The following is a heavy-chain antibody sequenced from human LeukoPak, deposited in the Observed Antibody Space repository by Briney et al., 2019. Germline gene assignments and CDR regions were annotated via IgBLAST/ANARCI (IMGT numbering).Heavy chain of an antibody. J-gene: IGHJ4*02. CDR3: ARGRSDSSGYFDY. CDR2: IYYSGST. Sequence: PSETLSLTCTVSGGSISSYYWSWIRQPPGKGLEWIGYIYYSGSTNYNPSLKSRVTISVDTSKNQFSLKLSSVTAADTAVYYCARGRSDSSGYFDYWGQGTLVTVSS. CDR1: GGSISSYY. V-gene: IGHV4-59*12. D-gene: IGHD3-22*01.